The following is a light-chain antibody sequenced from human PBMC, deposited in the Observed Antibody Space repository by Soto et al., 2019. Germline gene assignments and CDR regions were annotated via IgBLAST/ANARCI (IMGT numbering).Light chain of an antibody. V-gene: IGKV3-20*01. J-gene: IGKJ5*01. Sequence: EMVVKKLQGTLSLSVGERATXSCRXIQSVRSNYLAWYQQKPGQPPMLLIYVASISATCIPYIFSCGWSGTDFNLTISRMGPEDFAAYYCQHYGMSLPIAFGQGTRPEIK. CDR1: QSVRSNY. CDR2: VAS. CDR3: QHYGMSLPIA.